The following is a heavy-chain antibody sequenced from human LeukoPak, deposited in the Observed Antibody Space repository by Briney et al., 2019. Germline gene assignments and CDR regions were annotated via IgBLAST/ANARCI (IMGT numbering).Heavy chain of an antibody. J-gene: IGHJ4*02. Sequence: GGSLRLSCAASGFTFSSYAMSWVRQAPGKGLEWVSAISGSGGSKYYADSVKGRFTISRDNSKNTLYLQMNSLRAEDTAVYYCAKDQDIVVVVAATDWGQGTLVTVSS. CDR2: ISGSGGSK. CDR3: AKDQDIVVVVAATD. V-gene: IGHV3-23*01. CDR1: GFTFSSYA. D-gene: IGHD2-15*01.